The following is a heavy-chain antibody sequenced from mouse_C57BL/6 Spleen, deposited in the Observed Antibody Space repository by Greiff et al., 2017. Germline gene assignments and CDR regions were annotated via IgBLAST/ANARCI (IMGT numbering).Heavy chain of an antibody. D-gene: IGHD1-1*01. CDR1: GYTFTDYY. CDR3: ARHSLQYYGSSPGY. CDR2: IYPGSGNT. J-gene: IGHJ2*01. V-gene: IGHV1-76*01. Sequence: QVQLQQSGAELVRPGASVKLSCKASGYTFTDYYINWVKQRPGQGLEWIARIYPGSGNTYYNEKFKGKATLTAEKSSSTAYMQLSSLTSEDSAVYFCARHSLQYYGSSPGYWGQCTTLTVSS.